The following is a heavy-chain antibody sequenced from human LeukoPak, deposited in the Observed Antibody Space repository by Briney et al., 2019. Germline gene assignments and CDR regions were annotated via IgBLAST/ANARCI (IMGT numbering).Heavy chain of an antibody. CDR3: ARDRPDMVRGVISWFDP. V-gene: IGHV7-4-1*02. CDR1: GYTFTRYA. Sequence: ASVKVSCKASGYTFTRYAMNWVRQAPGLGLEWMGWINTNTGNPTYAQGFTGRFVFSLDTSVSTAYLQISSLKAEDTAVYYCARDRPDMVRGVISWFDPWGQGTLVTVSS. D-gene: IGHD3-10*01. J-gene: IGHJ5*02. CDR2: INTNTGNP.